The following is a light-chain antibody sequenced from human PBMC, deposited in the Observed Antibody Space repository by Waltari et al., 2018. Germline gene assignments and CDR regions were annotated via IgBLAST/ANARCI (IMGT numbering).Light chain of an antibody. CDR3: QKYDSAPFT. J-gene: IGKJ3*01. CDR2: EAS. CDR1: QGMSNY. V-gene: IGKV1-27*01. Sequence: DIQMTQSPSSLSASVGHKLTIPCRASQGMSNYLAWYQQKPGKVPKRLIYEASTLQSGVPSRFSGSGSGTEFTLTISSLQPEDVATYYCQKYDSAPFTFGPGTKVNIK.